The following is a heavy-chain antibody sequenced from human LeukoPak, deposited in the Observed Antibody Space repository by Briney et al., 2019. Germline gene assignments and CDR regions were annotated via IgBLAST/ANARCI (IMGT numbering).Heavy chain of an antibody. D-gene: IGHD6-13*01. V-gene: IGHV3-30-3*01. Sequence: GGTLRLTCAASGVTFSSGAMNWGCQTPGKGLEWVAVISYDESNKYYEDSVKGRFTISRDNFKKKLYLQKNSVRAEDTAAYYCASDECHSSSWYPGGYFDYWGQGTLVTVSS. CDR2: ISYDESNK. J-gene: IGHJ4*02. CDR1: GVTFSSGA. CDR3: ASDECHSSSWYPGGYFDY.